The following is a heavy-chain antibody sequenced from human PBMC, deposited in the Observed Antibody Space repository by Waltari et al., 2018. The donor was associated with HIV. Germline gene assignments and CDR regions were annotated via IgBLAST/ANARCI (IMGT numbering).Heavy chain of an antibody. Sequence: EVQLVQSRAEVKKPGESLKISCKASGYSFTNYWIGWVRQTPGKDLEWVGLIYHADAWTRYGPACQGQGTIPSDKSINTAVLQRSSLKASDTAMYYGVRRKSGVMTTVSPVDYWGQGTLVTVSS. CDR2: IYHADAWT. D-gene: IGHD4-17*01. V-gene: IGHV5-51*06. CDR3: VRRKSGVMTTVSPVDY. CDR1: GYSFTNYW. J-gene: IGHJ4*02.